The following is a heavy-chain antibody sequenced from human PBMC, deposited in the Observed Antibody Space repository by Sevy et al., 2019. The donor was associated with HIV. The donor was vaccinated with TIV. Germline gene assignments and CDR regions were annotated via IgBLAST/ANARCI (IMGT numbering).Heavy chain of an antibody. D-gene: IGHD3-22*01. CDR1: GFNVSSNY. CDR3: ARDRITYYYDSSGYYTSGYGMDV. CDR2: IYSGTNT. J-gene: IGHJ6*02. V-gene: IGHV3-53*01. Sequence: GGSLRLSCAASGFNVSSNYMNWVRQAPGKGLEWVSVIYSGTNTYYADSVKGRFTISRDTSKNTLYLQVNSLRAEDTAVYYCARDRITYYYDSSGYYTSGYGMDVWGQGTTVTVSS.